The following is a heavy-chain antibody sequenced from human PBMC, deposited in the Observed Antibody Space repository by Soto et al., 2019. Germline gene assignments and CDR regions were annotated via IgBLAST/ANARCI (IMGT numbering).Heavy chain of an antibody. CDR2: ISYDGNNK. CDR1: GVTFGSYG. CDR3: AKYCYYIIGYYYYYFVC. D-gene: IGHD3-22*01. V-gene: IGHV3-30*18. Sequence: GGSLRLSCAAYGVTFGSYGMHWVGQGPGKGLEWVAVISYDGNNKYYSDSVKGRFTISRDDFKNTLYLQMNSLRAEDTAVYYCAKYCYYIIGYYYYYFVCWCPGTSVSVFS. J-gene: IGHJ4*02.